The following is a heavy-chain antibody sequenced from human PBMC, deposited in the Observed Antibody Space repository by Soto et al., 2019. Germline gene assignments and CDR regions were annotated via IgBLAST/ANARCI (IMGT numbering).Heavy chain of an antibody. J-gene: IGHJ4*02. Sequence: EVQLVESGGGPVRPGGSLRLSCEASGFNFITYSLNWVRQAPGKGLEWVASISSSAIYIDYADSVKGRFTISRDNANNSLYLQMNSLRAEDTATYYCVRDGLDYYDTERLYFDKWGQGTLVTVSS. V-gene: IGHV3-21*02. CDR1: GFNFITYS. CDR2: ISSSAIYI. D-gene: IGHD3-22*01. CDR3: VRDGLDYYDTERLYFDK.